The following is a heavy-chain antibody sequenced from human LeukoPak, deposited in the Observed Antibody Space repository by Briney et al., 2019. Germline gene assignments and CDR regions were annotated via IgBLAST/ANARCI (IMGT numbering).Heavy chain of an antibody. D-gene: IGHD2-2*01. CDR3: ATLNSTKSVL. J-gene: IGHJ1*01. V-gene: IGHV3-21*01. Sequence: KSGGSLRLSCAASGFTFSSYSMNWVRQAPGKGLEWVSSISSSSSYIYYADSVKGRFTISRDNAKNSLYLQMNSLRAEDTAKYYCATLNSTKSVLWGRGTAVIVSS. CDR2: ISSSSSYI. CDR1: GFTFSSYS.